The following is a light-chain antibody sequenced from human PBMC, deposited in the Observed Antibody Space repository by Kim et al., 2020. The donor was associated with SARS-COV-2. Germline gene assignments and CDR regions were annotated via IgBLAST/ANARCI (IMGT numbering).Light chain of an antibody. Sequence: GQSFTISCTATSSEVRGYNLVSWYQQNPGKAPKLMIYEGSKRPSGVSNRFSGAKSGNTASLTISGLQAEDEADYYCCSYAGSTLVVFGGGTQLTVL. J-gene: IGLJ2*01. CDR1: SSEVRGYNL. CDR2: EGS. V-gene: IGLV2-23*01. CDR3: CSYAGSTLVV.